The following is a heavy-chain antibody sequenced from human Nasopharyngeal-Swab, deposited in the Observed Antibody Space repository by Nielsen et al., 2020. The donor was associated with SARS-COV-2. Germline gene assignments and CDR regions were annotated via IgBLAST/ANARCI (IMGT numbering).Heavy chain of an antibody. CDR3: TKDSGWLATF. CDR1: GFTFSNSD. D-gene: IGHD6-19*01. Sequence: VGFFRLSCAASGFTFSNSDMSWVRQAPGKGLEWVSGIARSGTTTYYADSVKGRFTISRDNSKNTLYLQMNSLRAEDTALYYCTKDSGWLATFWGQGTAVTVSS. J-gene: IGHJ6*02. V-gene: IGHV3-23*01. CDR2: IARSGTTT.